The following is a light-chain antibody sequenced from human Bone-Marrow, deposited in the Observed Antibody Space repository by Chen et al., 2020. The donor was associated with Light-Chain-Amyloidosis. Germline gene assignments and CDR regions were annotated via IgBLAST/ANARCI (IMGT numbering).Light chain of an antibody. V-gene: IGKV4-1*01. CDR1: QTLLYSGNNKDY. CDR3: QQYSTLPWT. J-gene: IGKJ1*01. Sequence: DIVMTQSPDSLTVSLGERATSNCKSSQTLLYSGNNKDYLALYQQKPGQPPKLLFYWSSIREYGVPYRFIGSGSGTDFTLTITSLQAEDVAVYYCQQYSTLPWTFGQGTTVEI. CDR2: WSS.